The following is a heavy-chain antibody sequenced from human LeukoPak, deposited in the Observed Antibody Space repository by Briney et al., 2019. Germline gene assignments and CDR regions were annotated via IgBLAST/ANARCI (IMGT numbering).Heavy chain of an antibody. CDR1: GFTFSSYW. D-gene: IGHD6-19*01. CDR3: ARAWSYSTGWYNY. J-gene: IGHJ4*02. Sequence: GGSLRLSCAASGFTFSSYWMSWVRQAPGKGLEWVANIKQDGSDKYYVDSVKGRFTISRDNAKNSLYLQMNSLRVEDTAVYYCARAWSYSTGWYNYWGQGTLVTVSS. CDR2: IKQDGSDK. V-gene: IGHV3-7*04.